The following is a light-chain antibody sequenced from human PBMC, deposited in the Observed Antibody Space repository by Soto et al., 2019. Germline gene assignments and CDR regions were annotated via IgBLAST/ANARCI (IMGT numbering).Light chain of an antibody. CDR1: QSLLHSNGYNY. J-gene: IGKJ1*01. Sequence: DIVMTQSPLSLPVTPGEPASISCRSSQSLLHSNGYNYLDWYLQKPGQSPQLLIYLGSNRVSGVPDRFSGSGSGTDFTLKISRVEAEDVGVYYCMQDLQTPRTFGQGTKVEIK. CDR3: MQDLQTPRT. V-gene: IGKV2-28*01. CDR2: LGS.